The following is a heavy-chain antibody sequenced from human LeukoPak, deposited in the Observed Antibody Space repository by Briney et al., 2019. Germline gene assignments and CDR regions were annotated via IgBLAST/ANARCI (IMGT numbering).Heavy chain of an antibody. D-gene: IGHD5-18*01. CDR1: GFTFSCCG. V-gene: IGHV3-30*18. CDR2: ISYDGNDK. Sequence: SGGSLRLSCAASGFTFSCCGMHWVRQAPGKGLEWVAVISYDGNDKYYADSVKGRFTISRDNSKNTLYLQMNSLRTEDTAVYYCAEDLPAIPVATFDPWGLGTLVTVSS. J-gene: IGHJ5*02. CDR3: AEDLPAIPVATFDP.